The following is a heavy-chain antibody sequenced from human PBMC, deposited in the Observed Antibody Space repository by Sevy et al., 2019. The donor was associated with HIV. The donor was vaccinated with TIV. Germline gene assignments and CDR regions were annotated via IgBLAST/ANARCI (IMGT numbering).Heavy chain of an antibody. V-gene: IGHV1-18*01. Sequence: ASVKVSCKASGYTFTSYGFSWVRQAPGQGLEWMGWISAYNGNTDYAQNLQGRVTMTTDTSTSTTYMELRSLRSDDTAMYYCAKHAVVTMGPGAFHIWGQGTMVTVSS. CDR1: GYTFTSYG. J-gene: IGHJ3*02. CDR3: AKHAVVTMGPGAFHI. CDR2: ISAYNGNT. D-gene: IGHD3-22*01.